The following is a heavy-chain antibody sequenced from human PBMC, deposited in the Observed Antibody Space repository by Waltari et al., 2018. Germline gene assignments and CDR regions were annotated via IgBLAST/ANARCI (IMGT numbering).Heavy chain of an antibody. CDR1: GFTFRSYS. CDR2: ISSSSSTI. J-gene: IGHJ4*02. V-gene: IGHV3-48*01. Sequence: EVQLVESGGGLVQPGGSLRLSCAASGFTFRSYSLNWVPPAPGKGLEWVSYISSSSSTIYYADSVKGRFTISRDNAKNSLYLQMNSLRAEDTAVYYCARGPSVVTANTDYWGQGTLVTVAS. CDR3: ARGPSVVTANTDY. D-gene: IGHD2-21*02.